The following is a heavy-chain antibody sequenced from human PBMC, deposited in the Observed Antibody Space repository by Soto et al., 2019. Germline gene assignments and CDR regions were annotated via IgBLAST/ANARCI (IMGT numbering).Heavy chain of an antibody. CDR2: ISSYNGDT. CDR3: AREGVAPYYYYGMDV. Sequence: QVQLVQSGAEVKKPGASVKVSCKASGYTFTRSGISWVRQAPGQGPEWMGWISSYNGDTNYAQKFQGRVTMTTDTSTSTAYMELRSLRSDDTAVYYCAREGVAPYYYYGMDVWGQGTPGTVSS. J-gene: IGHJ6*02. CDR1: GYTFTRSG. D-gene: IGHD5-12*01. V-gene: IGHV1-18*01.